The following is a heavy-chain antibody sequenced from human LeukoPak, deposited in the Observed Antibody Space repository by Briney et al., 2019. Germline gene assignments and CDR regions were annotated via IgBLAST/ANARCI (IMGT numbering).Heavy chain of an antibody. J-gene: IGHJ4*02. D-gene: IGHD3-10*01. CDR3: ARAPLLWFGEL. V-gene: IGHV4-59*01. CDR1: GGSISSYY. Sequence: PSETLSLTCTVSGGSISSYYWSWIRQPPGKGLEWIGYIYYSGSTNYNPSLKSRVTISVDTSKNQFSLKLSSVTAADTAVYYCARAPLLWFGELWSQGTLVTVSS. CDR2: IYYSGST.